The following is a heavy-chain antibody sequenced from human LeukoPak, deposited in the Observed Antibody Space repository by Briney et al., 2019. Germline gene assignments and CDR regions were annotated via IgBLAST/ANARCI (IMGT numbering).Heavy chain of an antibody. Sequence: PGGSLRLSCAASGFTFSSYSMNWVRQAPGKGLEWVSAISGSGGSTYYADSVKGRFTISRDNSKNTLYLQMNSLRAEDTAVYYCAREYYYDSSGYSGAFDIWGQGTMVTVSS. CDR2: ISGSGGST. CDR1: GFTFSSYS. V-gene: IGHV3-23*01. J-gene: IGHJ3*02. D-gene: IGHD3-22*01. CDR3: AREYYYDSSGYSGAFDI.